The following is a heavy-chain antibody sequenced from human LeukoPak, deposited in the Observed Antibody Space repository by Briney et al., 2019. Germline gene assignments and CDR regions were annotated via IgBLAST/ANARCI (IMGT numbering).Heavy chain of an antibody. CDR1: GDSISNYY. V-gene: IGHV4-59*01. D-gene: IGHD3-3*01. CDR2: VSYSGST. J-gene: IGHJ4*02. Sequence: SETLSLTCTVSGDSISNYYWSWIRQPPGKGLEWIGDVSYSGSTNYNPSLKSRVTISGDTSKNQFSLKLTSVTAADTAVYYCARKEWVPYYFDYWGQGTLVTVSS. CDR3: ARKEWVPYYFDY.